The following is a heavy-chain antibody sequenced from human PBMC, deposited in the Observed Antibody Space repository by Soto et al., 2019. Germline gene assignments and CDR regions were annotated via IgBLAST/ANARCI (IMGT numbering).Heavy chain of an antibody. D-gene: IGHD3-10*01. V-gene: IGHV2-5*01. CDR2: IYWNDDK. Sequence: ASGPTLVNPTQTLTLTCTFSGFSLSTSGVGVGWIRQPPGKALEWLALIYWNDDKRYSPSLKSRLTITKDTSKNQVVLTMTNMDPVDTATYYCAHRHAVRDENWFDPWGQGTLVTVSS. J-gene: IGHJ5*02. CDR3: AHRHAVRDENWFDP. CDR1: GFSLSTSGVG.